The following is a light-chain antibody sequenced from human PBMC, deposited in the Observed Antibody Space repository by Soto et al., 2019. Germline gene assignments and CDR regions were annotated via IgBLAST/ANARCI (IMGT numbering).Light chain of an antibody. CDR3: QQYNSS. V-gene: IGKV1-5*03. J-gene: IGKJ2*01. CDR2: EAS. Sequence: DIQMTQSPSTLSASVGDRVTITCRASQSISNWLAWYQKKPGKAPKLLIYEASSLERGAPSRFSGSGSGKEFTLTISSLQPDDFASYYCQQYNSSFGQGTKVDIK. CDR1: QSISNW.